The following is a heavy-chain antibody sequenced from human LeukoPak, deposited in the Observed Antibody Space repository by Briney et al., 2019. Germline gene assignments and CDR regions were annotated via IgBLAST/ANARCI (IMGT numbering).Heavy chain of an antibody. CDR1: GFIVSSNY. D-gene: IGHD3-9*01. Sequence: GGSLRLSCAASGFIVSSNYMSWVRQAPGKGLEWVSVTYSGGSTYYADSVKGRFTISRDNSKNTLYLQMNSLRAEDTAVYYCAPIAIRSGYWGQGTLVTVSS. V-gene: IGHV3-66*01. CDR2: TYSGGST. CDR3: APIAIRSGY. J-gene: IGHJ4*02.